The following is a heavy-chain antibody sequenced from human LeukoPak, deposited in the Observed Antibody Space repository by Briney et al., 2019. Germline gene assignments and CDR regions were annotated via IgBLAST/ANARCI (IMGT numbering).Heavy chain of an antibody. J-gene: IGHJ4*02. CDR3: AREYCSGGSCYRRQYYFDY. CDR2: LYSGGGT. CDR1: GFTVSSNS. V-gene: IGHV3-53*01. Sequence: PGGSLRLSGAVSGFTVSSNSMSWVRQAPGKRLEWVSTLYSGGGTDYADSVKGRFTISRDNSKNTLYLGMNSLRVEDTAVYYCAREYCSGGSCYRRQYYFDYWGQGTLVTVSS. D-gene: IGHD2-15*01.